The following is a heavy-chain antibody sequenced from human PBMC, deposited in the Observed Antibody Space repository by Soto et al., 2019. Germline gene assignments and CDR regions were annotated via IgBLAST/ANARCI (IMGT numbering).Heavy chain of an antibody. J-gene: IGHJ4*02. Sequence: EVQLVESGGGLVQPGGSLRLSCAASGFTFSSYWMHWVRQAPGKGLVWVSRINSDGSSTSYADSVKGRFTISRDNAKNTLYLQMNSLRAEDTAVYYCAVAGGFDYGAYFDSWGQGTLVAVSS. D-gene: IGHD3-10*01. CDR3: AVAGGFDYGAYFDS. CDR2: INSDGSST. V-gene: IGHV3-74*01. CDR1: GFTFSSYW.